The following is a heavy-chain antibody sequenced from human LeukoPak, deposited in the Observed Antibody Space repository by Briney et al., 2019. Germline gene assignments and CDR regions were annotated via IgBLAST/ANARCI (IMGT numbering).Heavy chain of an antibody. J-gene: IGHJ6*03. CDR1: SSSISCGYY. CDR3: ARTQLAYYYYYMDV. D-gene: IGHD5-18*01. Sequence: PSETLSLTCAVSSSSISCGYYWGWIRQPPGKGLEWIGSIYHSGSTYYNPSLKSRVTILVDTSKNQFSLKLSSVTAADTAVYYCARTQLAYYYYYMDVWGKGTSVTVSS. V-gene: IGHV4-38-2*01. CDR2: IYHSGST.